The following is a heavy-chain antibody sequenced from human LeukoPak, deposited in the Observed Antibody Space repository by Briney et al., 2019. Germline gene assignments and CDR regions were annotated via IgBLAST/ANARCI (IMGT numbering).Heavy chain of an antibody. CDR1: GFTFSSYA. J-gene: IGHJ4*02. CDR3: AKLDCYDSSGYLDY. Sequence: GGSLRPSCAASGFTFSSYAMSWVRQAPGKGLEWVSAISGSGGSTYYADSVKGRFTISRDNSKNTLYLQMNSLRAEDTAVYYCAKLDCYDSSGYLDYWGQGTLVTVSS. D-gene: IGHD3-22*01. V-gene: IGHV3-23*01. CDR2: ISGSGGST.